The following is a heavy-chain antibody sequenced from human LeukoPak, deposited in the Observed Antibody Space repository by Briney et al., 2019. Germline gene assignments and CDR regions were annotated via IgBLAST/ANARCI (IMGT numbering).Heavy chain of an antibody. CDR1: GDTFTTYD. Sequence: GASVKVSCKASGDTFTTYDINWVRQAPGQGLEWMGWMNPKSGNTVYAQKFQGRVIMTRDTSKSTAYMELSSLRSEDTAVYYCGRAITIFDYCYMDVWGKGSTVTVSS. V-gene: IGHV1-8*01. J-gene: IGHJ6*03. CDR3: GRAITIFDYCYMDV. CDR2: MNPKSGNT. D-gene: IGHD3-3*01.